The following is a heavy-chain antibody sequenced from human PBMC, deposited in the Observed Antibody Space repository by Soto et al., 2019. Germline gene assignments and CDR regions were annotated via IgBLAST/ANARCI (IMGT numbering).Heavy chain of an antibody. D-gene: IGHD2-21*02. Sequence: SVKVTCKASGYTFIKNAIHWVRQAKGQSLEWMGWINVGNGHTKYSQKFQGRVTITRDRSTTTAYMELSSLRSEDTAVFYCVRDIGRSIGNCYFRFYYYGMDVWGQGTTVTGSS. V-gene: IGHV1-3*01. J-gene: IGHJ6*02. CDR1: GYTFIKNA. CDR2: INVGNGHT. CDR3: VRDIGRSIGNCYFRFYYYGMDV.